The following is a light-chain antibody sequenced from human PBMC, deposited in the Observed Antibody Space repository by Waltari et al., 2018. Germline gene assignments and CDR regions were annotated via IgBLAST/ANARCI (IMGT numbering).Light chain of an antibody. CDR3: SSYAGSNNKV. CDR2: EVS. V-gene: IGLV2-8*01. J-gene: IGLJ2*01. CDR1: SSAVGGYNY. Sequence: QSALTQPPSASGSPGQSVTISCTGTSSAVGGYNYVSWYQQHPGKAPKLMIYEVSKRPSGVPDRFSGSKSGNTASLTVSGLQAEDEADYYCSSYAGSNNKVFGGGTKLTVL.